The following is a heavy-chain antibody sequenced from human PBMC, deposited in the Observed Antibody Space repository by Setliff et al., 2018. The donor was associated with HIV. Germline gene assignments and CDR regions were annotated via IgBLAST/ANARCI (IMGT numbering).Heavy chain of an antibody. CDR2: INYSGST. Sequence: SETLSLTCSVSGDSLGSHYWSWVRQPPGKGLEWIGEINYSGSTNYNPSLTSRVIISVDTSKNQFSVKLNSVTAADTAVYYCARHDASYYKWNDEVIWNHYGLDVWGQGALVTVSS. D-gene: IGHD1-20*01. J-gene: IGHJ6*02. V-gene: IGHV4-34*01. CDR1: GDSLGSHY. CDR3: ARHDASYYKWNDEVIWNHYGLDV.